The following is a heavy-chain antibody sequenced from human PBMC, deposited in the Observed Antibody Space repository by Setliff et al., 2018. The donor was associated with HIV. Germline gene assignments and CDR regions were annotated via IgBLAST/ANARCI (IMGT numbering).Heavy chain of an antibody. CDR1: GDSITSGTYY. CDR2: ISTSGTT. D-gene: IGHD3-16*01. J-gene: IGHJ4*02. V-gene: IGHV4-61*09. CDR3: ARVSTDYVWGSFLSSGPYYFDF. Sequence: PSETLSLTCTVSGDSITSGTYYWSWIRQPAGMRLEWIGHISTSGTTNYNPSLKSRVTISADTSKSQFSLKLTSVTAADMAAYFCARVSTDYVWGSFLSSGPYYFDFWGQGALVTVSS.